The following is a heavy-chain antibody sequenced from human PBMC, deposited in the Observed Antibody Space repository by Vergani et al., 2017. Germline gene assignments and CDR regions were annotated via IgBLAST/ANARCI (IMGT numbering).Heavy chain of an antibody. D-gene: IGHD2-8*01. V-gene: IGHV1-2*02. CDR2: INPNSGGT. CDR1: GYTFTGYY. CDR3: ARDGGYCTNGVCYHYYYYYGMDV. J-gene: IGHJ6*02. Sequence: QVQLVQSGAEVKKPGASVKVSCKASGYTFTGYYMHWVRQAPGQGLEWMGWINPNSGGTNYAQKFQGRVTMTRDTSISTAYMELSRLRSDETAVYYCARDGGYCTNGVCYHYYYYYGMDVWGQGTTVTVSS.